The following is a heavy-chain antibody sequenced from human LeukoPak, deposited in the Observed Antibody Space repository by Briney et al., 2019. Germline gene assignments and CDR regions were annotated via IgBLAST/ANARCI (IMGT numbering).Heavy chain of an antibody. Sequence: PSETLSLTCTVSNYSISSGYYWGWIRPPPGKGLEWIGSISHSGNTYYNPSLKSRVTISVDTSKNQFSLKLTSVTAADTAVYYCARDRAVAAGAHYFDFWGQGTLVTVSS. CDR2: ISHSGNT. CDR3: ARDRAVAAGAHYFDF. J-gene: IGHJ4*02. CDR1: NYSISSGYY. V-gene: IGHV4-38-2*02. D-gene: IGHD6-13*01.